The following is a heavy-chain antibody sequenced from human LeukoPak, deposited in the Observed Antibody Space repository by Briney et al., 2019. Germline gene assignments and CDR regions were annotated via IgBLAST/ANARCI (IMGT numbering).Heavy chain of an antibody. CDR2: ISAGNGNT. Sequence: ASVKVSCKASGYTFTSYAIHWVRQAPGQRLEWMGWISAGNGNTKYSQNFQGRVTFISNTTATTAFMELSSLRSEDAAVYYCARDSGSGNNDYWGQGTLVTVSS. J-gene: IGHJ4*02. V-gene: IGHV1-3*01. CDR1: GYTFTSYA. CDR3: ARDSGSGNNDY. D-gene: IGHD1-26*01.